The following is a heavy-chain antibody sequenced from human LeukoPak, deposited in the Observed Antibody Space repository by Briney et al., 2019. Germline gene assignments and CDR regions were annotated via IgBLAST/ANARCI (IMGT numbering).Heavy chain of an antibody. CDR3: AKSCNSGNCYYNY. Sequence: GGSLRLSCTASGFTFSSYAMSWVRQAPGKGLEWVSTISGSDSSTYYADSVRGRFTISRDNSENTLSLQMNSLRADDTAIYYCAKSCNSGNCYYNYWGQGTLVTVSS. CDR2: ISGSDSST. V-gene: IGHV3-23*01. CDR1: GFTFSSYA. D-gene: IGHD2/OR15-2a*01. J-gene: IGHJ4*02.